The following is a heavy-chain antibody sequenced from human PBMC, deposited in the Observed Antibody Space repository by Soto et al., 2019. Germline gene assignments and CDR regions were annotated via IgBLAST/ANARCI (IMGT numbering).Heavy chain of an antibody. CDR2: INHSGSS. J-gene: IGHJ4*02. Sequence: PLETLSLTCAVSGGSFSGYIWTWIRQTPGKGLQWIGQINHSGSSIYNPSLKNRVTISTMSNNKFSLELSSVTAADTAVYYCTRGLFSGSSYSGSWYYFDSWGQGTMVTVSS. V-gene: IGHV4-34*01. D-gene: IGHD1-26*01. CDR3: TRGLFSGSSYSGSWYYFDS. CDR1: GGSFSGYI.